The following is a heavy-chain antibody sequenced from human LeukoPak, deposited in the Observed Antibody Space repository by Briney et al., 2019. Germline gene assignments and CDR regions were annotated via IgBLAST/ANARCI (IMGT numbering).Heavy chain of an antibody. Sequence: GSLRLSCAASGFTFSNYWMSWVRQAPGKGLEWVANIKEDGSEKYYVDSVKGRFTISRDNARNLLYLQMNSLRAGDTAVYYCAGGRQLGYWGQGTLVTVSS. CDR1: GFTFSNYW. CDR3: AGGRQLGY. CDR2: IKEDGSEK. V-gene: IGHV3-7*01. J-gene: IGHJ4*02. D-gene: IGHD6-13*01.